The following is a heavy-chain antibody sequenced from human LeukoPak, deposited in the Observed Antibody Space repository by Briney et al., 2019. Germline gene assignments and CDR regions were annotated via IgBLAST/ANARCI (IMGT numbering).Heavy chain of an antibody. CDR1: GFTFSSYG. Sequence: GGSLRLSCAASGFTFSSYGMHWVRQAPGKGLEWVAVISYDGSNKYYADSVKGRFTISRDNSKNTLYLQMNSLRAEDTAVYYCAKDLEMATITYWYFDLWGRGTLVTASS. J-gene: IGHJ2*01. CDR3: AKDLEMATITYWYFDL. D-gene: IGHD5-24*01. CDR2: ISYDGSNK. V-gene: IGHV3-30*18.